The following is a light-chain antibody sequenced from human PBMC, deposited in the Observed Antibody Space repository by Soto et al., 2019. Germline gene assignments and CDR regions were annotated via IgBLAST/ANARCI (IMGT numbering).Light chain of an antibody. CDR3: QQYGSSPPT. Sequence: EIVMTQSPATLSLSPGERATLSCRASQSVSSNYLAWSQQKPGQGPRLLIYGASSRATGTPDRFSGSGSGTDFTLTINRLEPEDFALYYCQQYGSSPPTFGQGTKVDIK. V-gene: IGKV3-20*01. CDR1: QSVSSNY. CDR2: GAS. J-gene: IGKJ1*01.